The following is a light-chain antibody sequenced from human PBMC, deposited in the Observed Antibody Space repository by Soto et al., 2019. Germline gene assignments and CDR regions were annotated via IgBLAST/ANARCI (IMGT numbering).Light chain of an antibody. V-gene: IGLV2-14*01. Sequence: QSVLTQPASVSGSPGQSITISCTGTSSDVGGYKYVSWYQQYPGKAPKLIIYEVRNRPSGVSNRFSGSKSGNTASLTISGLQAEDEADYYCTSYTSSTTLVFGTGTKLTVL. CDR3: TSYTSSTTLV. CDR1: SSDVGGYKY. CDR2: EVR. J-gene: IGLJ1*01.